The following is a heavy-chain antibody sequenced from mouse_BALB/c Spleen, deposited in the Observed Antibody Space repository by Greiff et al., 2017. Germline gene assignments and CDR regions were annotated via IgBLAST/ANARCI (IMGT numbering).Heavy chain of an antibody. V-gene: IGHV5-6-4*01. CDR1: GFTFSSYT. J-gene: IGHJ2*01. Sequence: EVKLVESGGGLVKPGGSLKLSCAASGFTFSSYTMSWVRQTPEKRLEWVATISSGGSYTYYPDSVKGRFTISRDNAKNTLYLQMSSLKSEDTAMYYCTRDDCDYWGQGTTLTVSS. CDR3: TRDDCDY. D-gene: IGHD2-4*01. CDR2: ISSGGSYT.